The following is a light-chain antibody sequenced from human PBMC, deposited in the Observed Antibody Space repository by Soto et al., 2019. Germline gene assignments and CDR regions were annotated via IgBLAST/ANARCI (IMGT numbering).Light chain of an antibody. CDR2: ASS. CDR1: SSDVGSYNY. CDR3: SSYTSGSTLYV. Sequence: VLTQPASVSRSPGQSITISCTGTSSDVGSYNYVSWYQQHPGKAPRLMIYASSNRPSGVSHRFSGSRSGNTASLTISGLQAEDEADYFCSSYTSGSTLYVFGSGTKV. V-gene: IGLV2-14*01. J-gene: IGLJ1*01.